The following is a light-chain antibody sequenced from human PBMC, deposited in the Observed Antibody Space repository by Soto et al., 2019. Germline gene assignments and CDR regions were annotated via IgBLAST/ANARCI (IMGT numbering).Light chain of an antibody. CDR2: GAS. J-gene: IGKJ2*01. V-gene: IGKV3-20*01. CDR3: QQYCSSPHT. Sequence: ENVLTQSPGTLSLSPGERATLSCRASQSVTSSYLAWNQQKPGQAPRLLIYGASNRATGIPDRFSGSGSGTDFTLTISSLEPEDFAVYYCQQYCSSPHTFGQGTNLEFK. CDR1: QSVTSSY.